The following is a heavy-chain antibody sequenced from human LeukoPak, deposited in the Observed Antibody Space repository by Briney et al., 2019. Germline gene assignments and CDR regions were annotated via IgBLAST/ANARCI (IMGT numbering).Heavy chain of an antibody. V-gene: IGHV3-23*01. CDR3: ANSYGDYRVQPAY. CDR2: ISGSGGST. CDR1: GFTFSSYA. D-gene: IGHD4-17*01. Sequence: PGGSLRLSCAASGFTFSSYAMSWVRQAPGKGLEWVSAISGSGGSTYYADSVKGRFTISRDNSKNTLYLQMNSLRAEDTAVYYCANSYGDYRVQPAYWGQGTLVTVSS. J-gene: IGHJ4*02.